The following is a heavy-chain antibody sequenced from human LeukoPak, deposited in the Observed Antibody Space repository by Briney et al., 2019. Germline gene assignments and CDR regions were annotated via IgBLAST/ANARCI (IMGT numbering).Heavy chain of an antibody. CDR3: ARDRTAVAGLDY. CDR2: IYSGGST. J-gene: IGHJ4*02. V-gene: IGHV3-53*01. Sequence: GGSLRLSCAASGFTVSSNYMSWVRQAPGEGLEWVSVIYSGGSTYYADSVKGRFTISRDNSKNTLYLQMNSLRAEDTAVYYCARDRTAVAGLDYWGQGTLVTVSS. CDR1: GFTVSSNY. D-gene: IGHD6-19*01.